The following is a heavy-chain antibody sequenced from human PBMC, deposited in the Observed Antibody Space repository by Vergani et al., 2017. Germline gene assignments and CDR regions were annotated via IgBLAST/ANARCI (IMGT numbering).Heavy chain of an antibody. CDR2: IYYSGST. CDR3: AGKTSAYDILTGYYHTHPFDY. J-gene: IGHJ4*02. V-gene: IGHV4-59*01. D-gene: IGHD3-9*01. Sequence: QVQLQESGPGLVKPSETLSLTCTVSGGSISSYYWSLIRQPPGKGLEWIGYIYYSGSTNYNPSLKRRVTISVDTSKNQFSLKLSSVTAADTAVYYCAGKTSAYDILTGYYHTHPFDYWGQGTLVTVYS. CDR1: GGSISSYY.